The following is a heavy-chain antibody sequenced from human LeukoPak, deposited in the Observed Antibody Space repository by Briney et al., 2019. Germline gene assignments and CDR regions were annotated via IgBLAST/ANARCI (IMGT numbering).Heavy chain of an antibody. CDR2: ISSSSSYI. CDR3: ARDGSNSGYVWFDP. D-gene: IGHD5-12*01. V-gene: IGHV3-21*01. J-gene: IGHJ5*02. CDR1: GFTFSSYS. Sequence: PGGSLRLSCAASGFTFSSYSMNWVRQAPGKGLEWVSSISSSSSYIYYADSVKGRFTISRDNAKNSLYLQMNSLRAEDTAVYYCARDGSNSGYVWFDPWGQGTLVTVSS.